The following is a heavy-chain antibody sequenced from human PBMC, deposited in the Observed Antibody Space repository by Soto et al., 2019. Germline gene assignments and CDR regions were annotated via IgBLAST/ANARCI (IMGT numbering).Heavy chain of an antibody. CDR1: GGSISSYF. CDR2: IYSSEYT. Sequence: PSETLSLTCTVSGGSISSYFWSWIRQPPGKGLEWIGYIYSSEYTDYNPSLKSRVTISVDTSKDQFSLQLKSVTAADTAVYYCARAADCSGGSCYFFLGYWGQGTLVTVSS. CDR3: ARAADCSGGSCYFFLGY. D-gene: IGHD2-15*01. J-gene: IGHJ4*02. V-gene: IGHV4-59*08.